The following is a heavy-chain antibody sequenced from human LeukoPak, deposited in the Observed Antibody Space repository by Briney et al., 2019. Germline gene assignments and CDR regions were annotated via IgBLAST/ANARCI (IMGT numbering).Heavy chain of an antibody. CDR3: ARDMKGNLDY. D-gene: IGHD3-16*01. V-gene: IGHV3-7*01. J-gene: IGHJ4*02. CDR1: GFTFSNTW. Sequence: GGSLRLSCAASGFTFSNTWMAWVRQAPGKELEWVANINQDGGTRQYADPVRGRFTISRDNAKNSLYLEMNSLRAEDTGLYHCARDMKGNLDYWGQGTLVTVSS. CDR2: INQDGGTR.